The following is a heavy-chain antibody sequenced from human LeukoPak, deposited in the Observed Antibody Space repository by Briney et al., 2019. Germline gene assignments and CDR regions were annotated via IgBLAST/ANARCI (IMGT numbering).Heavy chain of an antibody. D-gene: IGHD4-17*01. V-gene: IGHV1-69*05. Sequence: SVKVSCTASGGTFSSYAISWVRQAPGQGLEWMGRIIPIFGTANYAQKFQGRVTITTDESTSTAYMELSSLRSEDTAVYYCARTPPATVTTYPYYYYYMDVWGKGTTVTVSS. CDR2: IIPIFGTA. CDR3: ARTPPATVTTYPYYYYYMDV. CDR1: GGTFSSYA. J-gene: IGHJ6*03.